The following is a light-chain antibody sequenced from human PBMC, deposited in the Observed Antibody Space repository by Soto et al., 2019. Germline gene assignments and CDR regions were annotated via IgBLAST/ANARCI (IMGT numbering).Light chain of an antibody. CDR1: QDIRYY. Sequence: DIQMTQSPSSLSASLGDRVTITCQASQDIRYYLNWYHQKTGQAPKLLIYDASRLETGVPSRFSGSGSGTDFTFTINSLQPEDIGTYYCQHYNSLPITFGQGTRLEIK. V-gene: IGKV1-33*01. J-gene: IGKJ5*01. CDR3: QHYNSLPIT. CDR2: DAS.